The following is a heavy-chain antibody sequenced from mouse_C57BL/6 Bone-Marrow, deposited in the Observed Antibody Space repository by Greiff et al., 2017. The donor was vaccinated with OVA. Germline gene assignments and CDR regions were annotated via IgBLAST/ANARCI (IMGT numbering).Heavy chain of an antibody. D-gene: IGHD2-2*01. CDR2: ISSGGSYT. CDR1: GFTFSSYG. J-gene: IGHJ4*01. V-gene: IGHV5-6*01. CDR3: AIYYGYDPYYAMDY. Sequence: EVMLVESGGDLVKPGGSLKLSCAASGFTFSSYGMSWVRQTPDKRLELVATISSGGSYTYYPDSVKGRFTISRDNAKNTLYLQMSSLKSEDTAMYYCAIYYGYDPYYAMDYWGQGTSVTVSS.